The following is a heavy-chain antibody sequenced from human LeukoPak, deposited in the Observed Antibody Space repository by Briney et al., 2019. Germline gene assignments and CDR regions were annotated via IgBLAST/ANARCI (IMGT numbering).Heavy chain of an antibody. V-gene: IGHV4-31*03. CDR2: IHNSGGT. CDR1: GYSINNDGYH. J-gene: IGHJ3*01. Sequence: PSQTLSLTCTVSGYSINNDGYHWTWIRQHPGKGLEWIGYIHNSGGTAYNPSLRSRVSISLDPSLNQFSLTLRSVTAADTGVYYCARGFTKTASPDAFDFWGQGTLVAVSS. D-gene: IGHD1-1*01. CDR3: ARGFTKTASPDAFDF.